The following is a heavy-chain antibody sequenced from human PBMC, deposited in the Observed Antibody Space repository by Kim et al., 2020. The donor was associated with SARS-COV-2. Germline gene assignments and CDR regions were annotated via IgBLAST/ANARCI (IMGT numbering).Heavy chain of an antibody. Sequence: SEILSLTCTVSGGSISSYYWSWIRQPPGKGLEWIGYIYYSGSTNYNPSLKSRVTISVDTSKNQFSLKLSSVTAADTAVYYCASSLWFGEFNWFDPWGQGTLVTVSS. V-gene: IGHV4-59*13. J-gene: IGHJ5*02. D-gene: IGHD3-10*01. CDR3: ASSLWFGEFNWFDP. CDR2: IYYSGST. CDR1: GGSISSYY.